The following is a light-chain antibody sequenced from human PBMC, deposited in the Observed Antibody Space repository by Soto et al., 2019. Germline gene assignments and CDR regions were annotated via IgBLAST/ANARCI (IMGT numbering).Light chain of an antibody. Sequence: QSVLTQPPSASGSPGQSVTISCTGTSSDIGAYNYVSWYQQHPHKGPKLLIYDVSKRPSGVPDRFSGSKSGNTASLTVSGLQAAAEADYHCSSDAVINNIVIFGGGTKLTVL. V-gene: IGLV2-8*01. J-gene: IGLJ2*01. CDR3: SSDAVINNIVI. CDR1: SSDIGAYNY. CDR2: DVS.